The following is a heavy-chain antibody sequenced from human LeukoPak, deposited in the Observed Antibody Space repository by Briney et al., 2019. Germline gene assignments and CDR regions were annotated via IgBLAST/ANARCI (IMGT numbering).Heavy chain of an antibody. CDR1: GFTFSSYS. Sequence: PGGSLRLSCAASGFTFSSYSMNWVRQAPGKGLEWASTVSTTGGSTYYADSVKGRFTISRDNSKDTLYLQMNSLRAEDTAVYYCAKCSGWFVRGKDYYYYYMDVWGKGTTVTVSS. D-gene: IGHD6-19*01. J-gene: IGHJ6*03. V-gene: IGHV3-23*01. CDR2: VSTTGGST. CDR3: AKCSGWFVRGKDYYYYYMDV.